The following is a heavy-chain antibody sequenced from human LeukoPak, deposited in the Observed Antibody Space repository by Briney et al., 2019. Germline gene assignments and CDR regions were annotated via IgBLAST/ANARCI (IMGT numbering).Heavy chain of an antibody. CDR1: GYTFTSYG. D-gene: IGHD3-22*01. V-gene: IGHV1-18*01. J-gene: IGHJ3*02. Sequence: ASVKVSCKASGYTFTSYGISWVRQAPGQGLEWMGWISAYNGNTNYAQKLQGRVTMTTDTSTSTAYMELRSLRSDDTAVYYCARVELYDSNRLDAFDIWGQGTMVTVSS. CDR2: ISAYNGNT. CDR3: ARVELYDSNRLDAFDI.